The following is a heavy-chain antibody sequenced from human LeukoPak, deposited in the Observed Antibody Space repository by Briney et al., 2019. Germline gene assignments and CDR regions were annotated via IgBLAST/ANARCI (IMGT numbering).Heavy chain of an antibody. CDR3: ARDQRCSRSDGGCDQWYFDL. CDR1: GGSISGYY. CDR2: IYHSGLT. J-gene: IGHJ2*01. Sequence: SETLSLTRTVSGGSISGYYWSWLRQPPGKGLEWIGYIYHSGLTDYNPSLRSRVTISVDTSRNQFSLKLTSATAADTAIYYCARDQRCSRSDGGCDQWYFDLWGRGTLVTVSS. V-gene: IGHV4-59*01. D-gene: IGHD2-15*01.